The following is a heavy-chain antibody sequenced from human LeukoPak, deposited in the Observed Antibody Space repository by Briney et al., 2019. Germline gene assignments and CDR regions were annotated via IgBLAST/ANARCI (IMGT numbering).Heavy chain of an antibody. CDR2: INLSGGST. CDR3: ARGTSSWTFDY. Sequence: ASVKVSCKASGYTFTSYYMHWVRQAPGQGLEWMAIINLSGGSTSYAQKFQGRATMTRDTSTTTVYMELSSLRSEDTAVYYCARGTSSWTFDYWGQGTLVTVSS. J-gene: IGHJ4*02. V-gene: IGHV1-46*01. CDR1: GYTFTSYY. D-gene: IGHD6-13*01.